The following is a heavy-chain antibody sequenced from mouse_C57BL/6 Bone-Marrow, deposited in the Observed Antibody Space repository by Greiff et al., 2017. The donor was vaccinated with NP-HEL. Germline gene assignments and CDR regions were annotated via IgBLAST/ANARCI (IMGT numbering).Heavy chain of an antibody. Sequence: EVQGVESGGGLVKPGGSLKLSCAASGFTFSSYAMSWVRQTPEKRLEWVATISDGGSYTYYPDNVKGRFTISRDNAKNNLYLQMSHLKSEDTAMYYCARDDGYSLYWYFDVWGTGTTVTVSS. V-gene: IGHV5-4*01. CDR1: GFTFSSYA. D-gene: IGHD2-3*01. CDR2: ISDGGSYT. J-gene: IGHJ1*03. CDR3: ARDDGYSLYWYFDV.